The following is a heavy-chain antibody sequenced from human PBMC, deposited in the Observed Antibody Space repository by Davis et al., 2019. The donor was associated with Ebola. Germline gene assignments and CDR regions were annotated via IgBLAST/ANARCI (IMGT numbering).Heavy chain of an antibody. V-gene: IGHV4-34*01. Sequence: MPGGSLRLSCAVYGGSFSGYYWSWIRQPPGKGLEWIGEINHSGSTNYNPSLKSRVTISVDTSKNQFSLKLSSVTAADTAVYYCARDRLYRQYGMDVWGQGTTVTVSS. J-gene: IGHJ6*02. CDR2: INHSGST. D-gene: IGHD4-11*01. CDR3: ARDRLYRQYGMDV. CDR1: GGSFSGYY.